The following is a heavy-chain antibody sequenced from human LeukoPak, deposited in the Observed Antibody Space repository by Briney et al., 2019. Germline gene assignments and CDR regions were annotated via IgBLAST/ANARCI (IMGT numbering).Heavy chain of an antibody. D-gene: IGHD4-17*01. CDR3: TRSYSKSRIYGDYPLYFDY. CDR2: IRSKAYGGTT. Sequence: GGSLRLSCTASGFTFGDYAMSWFRQAPGKGLEWVGFIRSKAYGGTTEYAASVKGRFTISRDDSKSITYLQMNSLKTEDTAVYYCTRSYSKSRIYGDYPLYFDYWGQGTLVTVSS. V-gene: IGHV3-49*03. J-gene: IGHJ4*02. CDR1: GFTFGDYA.